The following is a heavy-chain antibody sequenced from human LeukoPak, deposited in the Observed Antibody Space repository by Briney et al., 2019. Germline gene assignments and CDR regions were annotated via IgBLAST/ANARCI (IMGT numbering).Heavy chain of an antibody. CDR3: ARVAREQWLVAFQH. V-gene: IGHV3-21*01. J-gene: IGHJ1*01. CDR1: GFTFSSYS. D-gene: IGHD6-19*01. CDR2: ISSSSYI. Sequence: PGGSLRLSCAASGFTFSSYSMNWVRQAPGKGLEWVSSISSSSYIYYADSVKGRFTISRDNAKNSLYPQMNSLRAEDTAVYYCARVAREQWLVAFQHWGQGTLVTVSS.